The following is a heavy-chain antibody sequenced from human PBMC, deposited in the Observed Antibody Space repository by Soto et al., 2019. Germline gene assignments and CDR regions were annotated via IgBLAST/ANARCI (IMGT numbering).Heavy chain of an antibody. CDR3: ASGRLVSRYYGLDV. CDR1: GGSMNDYY. CDR2: IFTSGNT. D-gene: IGHD6-6*01. Sequence: SETLSLTCTVSGGSMNDYYWSWIRQPAGKGLEWIGRIFTSGNTNYNPSLRSRLTMSVDTSTNQVSLRLTSVTAADTAVYYCASGRLVSRYYGLDVWGQGTTVTVSS. V-gene: IGHV4-4*07. J-gene: IGHJ6*02.